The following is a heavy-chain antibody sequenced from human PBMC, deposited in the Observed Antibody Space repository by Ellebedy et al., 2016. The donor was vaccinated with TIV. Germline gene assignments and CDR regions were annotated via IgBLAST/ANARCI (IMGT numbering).Heavy chain of an antibody. CDR1: GGSISTYY. D-gene: IGHD3-10*01. Sequence: MPSETLSLTCTVSGGSISTYYWTWIRQPPGETLEWIGNIYYSGNTNYNPSLRSRVTMSVDTSKSQFSLNLASVTAADTAVYYCARADYYAAGGFDFWGQGTPVTVSS. J-gene: IGHJ4*02. CDR2: IYYSGNT. V-gene: IGHV4-59*13. CDR3: ARADYYAAGGFDF.